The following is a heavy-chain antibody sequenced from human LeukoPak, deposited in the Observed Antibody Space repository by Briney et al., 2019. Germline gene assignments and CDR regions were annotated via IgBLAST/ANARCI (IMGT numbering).Heavy chain of an antibody. CDR3: ARGGTVLGRQARAPPDY. D-gene: IGHD4-17*01. V-gene: IGHV4-38-2*02. CDR1: GYSISSGYY. J-gene: IGHJ4*02. CDR2: IYHSGST. Sequence: SETLSLTCTVSGYSISSGYYWGWIRQPPGKGLEWIGSIYHSGSTYYNPSLKSRVTISVDTSKNQFSLKLSSVTAADTAVYYCARGGTVLGRQARAPPDYWGQGTLVTVSS.